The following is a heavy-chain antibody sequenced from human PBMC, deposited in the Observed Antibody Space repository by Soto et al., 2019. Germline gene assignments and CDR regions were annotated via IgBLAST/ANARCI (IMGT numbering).Heavy chain of an antibody. Sequence: GSLRLSCAASGFTFSSYWMSWVRQAPGKGVEWVANIKQDGSEKYYVDSVKGRFTISRDNAKNSLYLQMNSLRAEDTAVYYCARDEGSGWFLYYYYGMDVWGQGTTVTVSS. J-gene: IGHJ6*02. V-gene: IGHV3-7*03. CDR1: GFTFSSYW. CDR2: IKQDGSEK. CDR3: ARDEGSGWFLYYYYGMDV. D-gene: IGHD6-19*01.